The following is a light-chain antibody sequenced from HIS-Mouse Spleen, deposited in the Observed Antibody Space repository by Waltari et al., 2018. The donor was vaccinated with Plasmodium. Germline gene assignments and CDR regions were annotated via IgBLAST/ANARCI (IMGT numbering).Light chain of an antibody. Sequence: AIQFTPSPSSLSASVGDRVTITCRASQGSSSALAWYQQKPGKAPKRLIYAAYSLESGVPSRFSGSGAGTDFTLTISSLQPEDFATDYCQQFNSYPLTFGGGTKVEIK. J-gene: IGKJ4*01. V-gene: IGKV1-13*02. CDR1: QGSSSA. CDR2: AAY. CDR3: QQFNSYPLT.